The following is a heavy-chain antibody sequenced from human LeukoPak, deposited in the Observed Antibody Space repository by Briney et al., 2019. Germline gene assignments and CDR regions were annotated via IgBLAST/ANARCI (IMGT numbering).Heavy chain of an antibody. D-gene: IGHD1-26*01. J-gene: IGHJ3*02. CDR1: GFTFSSYA. V-gene: IGHV3-23*01. Sequence: QAGGSLRLSCAASGFTFSSYAMSWVRQAPGKGLEWVSAISGSGGSTYYADSVKGRFTISRDNSKNTLYLQMNSLRAEDTAVYYCAKDPEYSGSYRGAFDIWGRGTMVTVSS. CDR2: ISGSGGST. CDR3: AKDPEYSGSYRGAFDI.